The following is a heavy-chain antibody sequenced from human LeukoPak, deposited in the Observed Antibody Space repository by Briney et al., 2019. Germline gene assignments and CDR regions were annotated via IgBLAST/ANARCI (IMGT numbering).Heavy chain of an antibody. D-gene: IGHD5-18*01. J-gene: IGHJ5*02. Sequence: PSETLSLTCTVSGGXISSYYCSWIRQPPGKGLEWIGYIYYSGSTNYNPSLKSRVTISVDTSKNQFSLKLSSVTAADTAVYYCARHIQNWFDPWGQGTLVTVSS. CDR3: ARHIQNWFDP. CDR1: GGXISSYY. V-gene: IGHV4-59*08. CDR2: IYYSGST.